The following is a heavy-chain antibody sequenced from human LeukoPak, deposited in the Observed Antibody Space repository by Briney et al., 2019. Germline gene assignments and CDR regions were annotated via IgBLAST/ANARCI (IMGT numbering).Heavy chain of an antibody. CDR3: VRNQAVASNHGAMDI. D-gene: IGHD6-19*01. Sequence: PSDALSLTCVVSGYSISSSNWWGWIRQPPGKGLEWIGYVYYSGSAYYNTSLNSRVSMSIDTSKNQFSLKLSSVTAVDTAVYYCVRNQAVASNHGAMDIWGQGTMVTVSS. CDR2: VYYSGSA. CDR1: GYSISSSNW. V-gene: IGHV4-28*01. J-gene: IGHJ3*02.